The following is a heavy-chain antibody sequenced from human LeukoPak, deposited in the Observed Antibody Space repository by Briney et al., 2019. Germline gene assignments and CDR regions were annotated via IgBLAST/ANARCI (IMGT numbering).Heavy chain of an antibody. Sequence: PGGSLRLSCAASGFTFSSYGMHWVRQAPGKGLEWVAVIWYDGSNKYYADSVKGRFTISRDNSKNTLYLQMNSLRAEDTAVYYCASVPGIAAAPNRNYYYCYMDVWGKGTTVTVSS. D-gene: IGHD6-13*01. V-gene: IGHV3-33*01. CDR3: ASVPGIAAAPNRNYYYCYMDV. CDR1: GFTFSSYG. J-gene: IGHJ6*03. CDR2: IWYDGSNK.